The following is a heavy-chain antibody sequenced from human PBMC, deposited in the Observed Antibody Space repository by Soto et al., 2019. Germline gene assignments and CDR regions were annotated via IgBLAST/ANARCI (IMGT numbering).Heavy chain of an antibody. CDR3: AREGVHNYTEYYFDY. Sequence: GGSLRLSCAASGFTFSYYPLHWVRRAPGKGLEWVSSISGVRDYIRYADSVKGRFAISRDNAKTSLYLQMNSLTAEDTAVYYCAREGVHNYTEYYFDYWGQGTLVTVSS. V-gene: IGHV3-21*06. J-gene: IGHJ4*02. D-gene: IGHD3-10*01. CDR1: GFTFSYYP. CDR2: ISGVRDYI.